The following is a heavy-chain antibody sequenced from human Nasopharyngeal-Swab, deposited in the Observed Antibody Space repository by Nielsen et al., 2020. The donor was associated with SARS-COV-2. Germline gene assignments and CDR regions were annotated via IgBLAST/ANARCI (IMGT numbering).Heavy chain of an antibody. V-gene: IGHV1-3*01. CDR2: INAGNDNT. J-gene: IGHJ6*02. CDR3: ARVFVYNYGMDV. CDR1: GYTFIHYT. Sequence: ASVKVSCKASGYTFIHYTIHWVRQAPGQRLEWMGWINAGNDNTKYSQKFQDRVTFTRDSSANTAYMELSGLRSEDTGVYYCARVFVYNYGMDVWGQGTTVTVSS.